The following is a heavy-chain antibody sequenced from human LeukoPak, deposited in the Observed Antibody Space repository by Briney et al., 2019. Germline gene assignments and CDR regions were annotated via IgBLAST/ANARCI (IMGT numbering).Heavy chain of an antibody. J-gene: IGHJ3*02. CDR3: ARTFSRPNNAFDI. CDR2: FYIDGTT. CDR1: GLSVSINY. D-gene: IGHD2/OR15-2a*01. V-gene: IGHV3-53*01. Sequence: PGGSLRLSCAASGLSVSINYMYWVRQAPGKGLEWVSVFYIDGTTYYADFAKGRFTISRDSSTNTLFLQMNSLRVEDTAVYYCARTFSRPNNAFDIWGQGTMVTVPS.